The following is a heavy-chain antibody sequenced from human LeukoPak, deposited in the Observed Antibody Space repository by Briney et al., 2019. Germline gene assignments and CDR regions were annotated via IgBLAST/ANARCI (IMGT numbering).Heavy chain of an antibody. CDR3: ALQFTYGDYRPAGDY. D-gene: IGHD4-17*01. V-gene: IGHV3-7*01. J-gene: IGHJ4*02. CDR2: ISQHASET. CDR1: GFTFANYW. Sequence: GGSLRLSCTAPGFTFANYWMSWVRQAPGGGLEWVADISQHASETNYVDSVKGRFTISRDNAKKSLYLQMDNLRAEDTAVYYCALQFTYGDYRPAGDYWGQGTLVTVSS.